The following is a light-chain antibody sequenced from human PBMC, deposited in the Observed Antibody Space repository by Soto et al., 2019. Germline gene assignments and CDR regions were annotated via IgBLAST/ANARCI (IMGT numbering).Light chain of an antibody. CDR3: ASCDDNLNGSV. CDR1: SCNVGSNT. V-gene: IGLV1-44*01. Sequence: QSVLTQPASVSGTPGQWVTISCTGSSCNVGSNTVIWYQQLPGTAPNLLIYSDNQRPSGVPDRFSGSKSGTTASLAISGLQSEDEAEYYCASCDDNLNGSVFGTGTKVTVL. CDR2: SDN. J-gene: IGLJ1*01.